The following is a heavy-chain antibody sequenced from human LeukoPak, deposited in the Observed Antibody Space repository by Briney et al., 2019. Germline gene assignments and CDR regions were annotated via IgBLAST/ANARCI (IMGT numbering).Heavy chain of an antibody. CDR1: GFTFSSNN. J-gene: IGHJ4*02. Sequence: PGGSLRLSCAASGFTFSSNNMNWGRRAPGKGLEWVSYISSSGGTIYYADSVKGRFTISRDNAKNSLYLQMNSLRDEDTTVYYCARGNRGDYWGQGTLVPVSS. D-gene: IGHD2/OR15-2a*01. CDR2: ISSSGGTI. V-gene: IGHV3-48*02. CDR3: ARGNRGDY.